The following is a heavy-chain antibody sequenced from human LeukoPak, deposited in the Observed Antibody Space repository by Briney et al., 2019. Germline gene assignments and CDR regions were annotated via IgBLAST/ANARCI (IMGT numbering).Heavy chain of an antibody. V-gene: IGHV3-48*01. CDR3: AESIAANGTVY. Sequence: GGSLRLSCEASDFIFSSYSMNWVRQAPGKGLEWLSHISSSSSTIYYADSVKGRFTISRDNSKNTLFLQMSRLRAEDTGVYYCAESIAANGTVYWGQGTQVTVSS. CDR2: ISSSSSTI. D-gene: IGHD6-13*01. J-gene: IGHJ4*02. CDR1: DFIFSSYS.